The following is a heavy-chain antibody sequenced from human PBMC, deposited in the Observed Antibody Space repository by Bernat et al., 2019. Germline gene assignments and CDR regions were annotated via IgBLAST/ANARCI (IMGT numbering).Heavy chain of an antibody. CDR3: PLDSSGYSHAFGI. V-gene: IGHV3-66*01. CDR1: GFTVSSNY. Sequence: EVQLVESGGGLVQPGGSLRLSCAASGFTVSSNYMSWVRQAPGKGLEWVSVIYSGGSTYYADSVKGRFTISRDNSKNTLYLQMNSLRAEDTAVYYCPLDSSGYSHAFGIWGQGTMVTVSS. CDR2: IYSGGST. D-gene: IGHD3-22*01. J-gene: IGHJ3*02.